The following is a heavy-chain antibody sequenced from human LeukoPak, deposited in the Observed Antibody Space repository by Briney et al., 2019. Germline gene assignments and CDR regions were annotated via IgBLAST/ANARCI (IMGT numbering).Heavy chain of an antibody. J-gene: IGHJ5*02. Sequence: GESLKISCKGSGYSFTSYWIGWVRQMPGKGLEWMGIIYPGDSDTRYSPSFQGQVTISADKSISTAYLQWSSLKASDTAMYYCARQMEYCSGGSCYSGWFDPWGQGTLVTVSP. CDR2: IYPGDSDT. CDR1: GYSFTSYW. V-gene: IGHV5-51*01. CDR3: ARQMEYCSGGSCYSGWFDP. D-gene: IGHD2-15*01.